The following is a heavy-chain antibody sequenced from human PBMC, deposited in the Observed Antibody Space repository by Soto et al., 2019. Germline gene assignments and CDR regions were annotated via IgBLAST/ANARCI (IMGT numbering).Heavy chain of an antibody. CDR1: GGSISSGGYS. V-gene: IGHV4-61*08. CDR3: ARSDGRY. Sequence: SETLSLTCAVSGGSISSGGYSWSWFRQPPGKGLEWIGYIYYSGSTNYNPSLKSRVTISVDTSKNQFSLKLSSVTAADTAVYYCARSDGRYWGQGTLVTVSS. J-gene: IGHJ4*02. CDR2: IYYSGST.